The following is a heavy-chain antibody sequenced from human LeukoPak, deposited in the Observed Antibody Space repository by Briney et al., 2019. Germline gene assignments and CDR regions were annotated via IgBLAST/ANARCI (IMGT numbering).Heavy chain of an antibody. V-gene: IGHV1-69*04. CDR2: IIPILGIA. J-gene: IGHJ4*02. Sequence: GASVKVSCKASGGTFSSYAISWVRQAPGQGLEWMGRIIPILGIANYAQKFQGRVTITADKSTSTAYMELSGLRSEDTAVYYCAREVDYYGGDYWGQGTLVTVSS. D-gene: IGHD3-22*01. CDR1: GGTFSSYA. CDR3: AREVDYYGGDY.